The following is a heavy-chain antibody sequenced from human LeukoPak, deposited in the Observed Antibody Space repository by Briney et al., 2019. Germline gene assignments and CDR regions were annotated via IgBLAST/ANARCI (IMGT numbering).Heavy chain of an antibody. J-gene: IGHJ4*02. Sequence: GGSLRLSCAASGFTFSSYDMSWVRQAPGKGLEWVSSISSSSSYIYYADSVKGRFTISRDNAKNSLYLQMNSLRAEDTAVYYCAREVQLERLGFGKEGSAFDYWGQGTLVTVSS. V-gene: IGHV3-21*01. CDR1: GFTFSSYD. CDR3: AREVQLERLGFGKEGSAFDY. CDR2: ISSSSSYI. D-gene: IGHD1-1*01.